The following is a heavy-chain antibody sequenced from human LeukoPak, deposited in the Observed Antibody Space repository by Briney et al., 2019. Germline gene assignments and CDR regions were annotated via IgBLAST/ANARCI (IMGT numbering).Heavy chain of an antibody. J-gene: IGHJ4*02. V-gene: IGHV3-74*01. CDR1: GFTFSSYW. Sequence: GGSLRLSCAASGFTFSSYWMHWVRQAPGKGLVWVSRINSDGSSTSYADSVKGRFTISRDNSKNTLYLQMNRLRAEDTAVYYCAKNEGRRWLPRGYFDYWGQGTLVTVSS. CDR2: INSDGSST. D-gene: IGHD5-24*01. CDR3: AKNEGRRWLPRGYFDY.